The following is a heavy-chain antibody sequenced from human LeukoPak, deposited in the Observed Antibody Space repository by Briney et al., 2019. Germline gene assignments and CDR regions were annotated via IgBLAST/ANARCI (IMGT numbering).Heavy chain of an antibody. CDR2: INSDGSST. J-gene: IGHJ4*02. Sequence: GGSLRLSCAASGFTFSSYWMHWVRQAPGKGLVWVSRINSDGSSTSYADSVKGRFTISRDNAKNTLYLQMNSLRAEDTAVHYCARGTWALGYCSSTSCSQYFDYWGQGTLVTVSS. D-gene: IGHD2-2*01. CDR3: ARGTWALGYCSSTSCSQYFDY. V-gene: IGHV3-74*01. CDR1: GFTFSSYW.